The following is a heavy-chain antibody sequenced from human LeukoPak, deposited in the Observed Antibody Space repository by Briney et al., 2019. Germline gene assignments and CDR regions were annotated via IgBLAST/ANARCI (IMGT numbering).Heavy chain of an antibody. J-gene: IGHJ3*02. V-gene: IGHV1-2*02. Sequence: VATVKVSCKASGYTFTGYYMHWVRQAPGQGLEWMGWINPNSGGTNYAQKFQGRVTMTRDTSISTAYMELSRLRSDDTAVYYCARGAMITFGGAIFWAFDIWGQGTMVTVSS. CDR3: ARGAMITFGGAIFWAFDI. CDR1: GYTFTGYY. CDR2: INPNSGGT. D-gene: IGHD3-16*02.